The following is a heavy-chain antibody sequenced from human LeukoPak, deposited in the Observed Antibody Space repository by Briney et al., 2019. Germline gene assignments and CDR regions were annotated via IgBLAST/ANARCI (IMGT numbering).Heavy chain of an antibody. D-gene: IGHD1-1*01. CDR2: IKEDGSEK. Sequence: PGGSLRLSCAASGFTFSTYWMSWVRQAPGKGPEWLANIKEDGSEKYYVDSVKGRFSISRDNAKNSLYLHMNSLRAEDTAVYYCARGTTGYWGQGALVTVSS. CDR1: GFTFSTYW. J-gene: IGHJ4*02. V-gene: IGHV3-7*01. CDR3: ARGTTGY.